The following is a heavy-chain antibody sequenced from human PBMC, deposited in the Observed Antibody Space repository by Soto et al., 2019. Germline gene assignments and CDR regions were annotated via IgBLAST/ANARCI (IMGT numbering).Heavy chain of an antibody. Sequence: ASVKVSCKASGYTFTSYGISWVRQAPGQGLEWMGWISAYNGNTNYAQKLQGRVTMTTDTSTSTAYMELRSLRSDDTAVYYCARDTYYYDSSGQVHYYYYGMDVWGQGTTVTVSS. V-gene: IGHV1-18*01. J-gene: IGHJ6*02. D-gene: IGHD3-22*01. CDR2: ISAYNGNT. CDR1: GYTFTSYG. CDR3: ARDTYYYDSSGQVHYYYYGMDV.